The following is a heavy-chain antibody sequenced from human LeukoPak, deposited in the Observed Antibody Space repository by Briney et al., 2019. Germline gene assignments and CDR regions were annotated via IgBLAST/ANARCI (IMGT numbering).Heavy chain of an antibody. J-gene: IGHJ4*02. CDR2: IYSGGST. D-gene: IGHD5-12*01. V-gene: IGHV3-66*01. CDR1: GFTVSSNY. CDR3: ARLNSYSGYDY. Sequence: GGSLRLSCAASGFTVSSNYMSWVRQAPGKGLEWVSVIYSGGSTYYADSVKGRFTISRDNSKNTLYLQMNSLRAEDTAVYYCARLNSYSGYDYWGQGTLVTVSS.